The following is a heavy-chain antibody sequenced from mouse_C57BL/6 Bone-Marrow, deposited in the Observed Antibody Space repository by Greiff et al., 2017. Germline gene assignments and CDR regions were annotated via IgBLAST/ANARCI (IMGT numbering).Heavy chain of an antibody. V-gene: IGHV1-80*01. CDR3: NYGSTAWFAF. CDR1: GYAFSSYW. CDR2: IYHGDGDT. J-gene: IGHJ3*01. D-gene: IGHD1-1*01. Sequence: QVQLQQSGAELVKPGASVTISCKASGYAFSSYWMNWVKQRPGKGLEWIGQIYHGDGDTNYNGKLKGKATLTADKSSSTAYMQLSSLTSEDSAVYFCNYGSTAWFAFWGQGTLVTVSA.